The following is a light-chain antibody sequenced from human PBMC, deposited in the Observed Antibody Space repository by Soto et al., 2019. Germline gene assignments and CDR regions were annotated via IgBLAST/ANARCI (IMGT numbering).Light chain of an antibody. J-gene: IGKJ1*01. Sequence: DIVMTQTPLSLPVTPGEPASMSCRSSQSLLDSDDGYIYLDWYLQKPGQSPQLLSYTLSSRASGVPYRFTGSGSGTDFTLKISSVEAEDVGVYYCMQRREFPWTFGQGTKVEIK. CDR1: QSLLDSDDGYIY. CDR2: TLS. V-gene: IGKV2-40*01. CDR3: MQRREFPWT.